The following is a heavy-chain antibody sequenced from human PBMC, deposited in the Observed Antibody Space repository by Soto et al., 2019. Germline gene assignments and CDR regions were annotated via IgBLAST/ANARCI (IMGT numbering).Heavy chain of an antibody. V-gene: IGHV3-23*01. Sequence: PGGSLRLSCAASGFTFSSYAMSWVRQAPGKGLEWVSAIRGSGGSTYYADSVKGRFTISRDNSKNTLYLQMNSLRAEDTAVYYCANAEHPRRSIGFDYWGQGTLVTVSS. D-gene: IGHD3-16*02. CDR3: ANAEHPRRSIGFDY. J-gene: IGHJ4*02. CDR2: IRGSGGST. CDR1: GFTFSSYA.